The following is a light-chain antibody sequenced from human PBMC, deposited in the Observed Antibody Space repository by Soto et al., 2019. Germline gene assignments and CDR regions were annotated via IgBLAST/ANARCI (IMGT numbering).Light chain of an antibody. J-gene: IGKJ5*01. CDR2: DTS. CDR3: QQYNDWFSIT. V-gene: IGKV3-15*01. CDR1: QSVSSK. Sequence: EIVITQSPATLSVSPGERAALSCRASQSVSSKLAWYRQRPGQAPRLVIYDTSTRATGVPARFSGSGSGTEFTLTISSLXSEDFGVYYCQQYNDWFSITVGQGTRLEIK.